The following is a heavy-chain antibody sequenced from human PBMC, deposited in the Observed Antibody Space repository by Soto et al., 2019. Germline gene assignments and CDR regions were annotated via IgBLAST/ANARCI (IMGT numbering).Heavy chain of an antibody. CDR2: ISYDGSNK. Sequence: GGSLRLSCAASGFTFSSYGMHWVRQAPGKGLEWVAVISYDGSNKYYADSVKGRFTISRDNSRNTQYLQMSSLRADDTAVYYCVKGEFYYDSSAYYPFDSWGQGTLVTVSS. CDR1: GFTFSSYG. J-gene: IGHJ4*02. V-gene: IGHV3-30*18. CDR3: VKGEFYYDSSAYYPFDS. D-gene: IGHD3-22*01.